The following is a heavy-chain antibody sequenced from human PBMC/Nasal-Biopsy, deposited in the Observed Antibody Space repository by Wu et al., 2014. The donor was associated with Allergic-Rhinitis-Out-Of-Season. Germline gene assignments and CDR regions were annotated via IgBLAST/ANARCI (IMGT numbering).Heavy chain of an antibody. Sequence: TLSLTCAVSGDFISRGVISWSWIRQPPGEGLEWIGYTYFTGSTYYNPSLRSPVTISIDTSKNAFSLKLTSVTAADTAVYYCARAATSSYRRGFDYWGQGTLVTVSS. CDR3: ARAATSSYRRGFDY. J-gene: IGHJ4*02. CDR1: GDFISRGVIS. V-gene: IGHV4-30-4*07. CDR2: TYFTGST. D-gene: IGHD4-11*01.